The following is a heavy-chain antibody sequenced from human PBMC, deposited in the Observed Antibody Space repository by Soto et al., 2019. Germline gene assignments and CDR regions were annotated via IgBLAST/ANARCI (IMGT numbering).Heavy chain of an antibody. CDR1: GFTFSSYA. V-gene: IGHV3-23*01. D-gene: IGHD2-15*01. CDR2: ISGSGGST. CDR3: AKDSDIVVVVAATSFDY. Sequence: GGSLRLSCAASGFTFSSYAMSWVRQAPGKGLEWVSAISGSGGSTYYADSVKGRFTISRDNSKYTLYLQMNSLRAEDTAVYYCAKDSDIVVVVAATSFDYWGQGTLVTVSS. J-gene: IGHJ4*02.